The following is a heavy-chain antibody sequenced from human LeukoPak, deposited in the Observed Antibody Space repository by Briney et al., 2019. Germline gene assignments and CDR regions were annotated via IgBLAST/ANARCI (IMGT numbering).Heavy chain of an antibody. J-gene: IGHJ4*02. Sequence: GGSLRLSCAASGFTFSSYGMHWVRQAPGKGLEWVAVIWYDGSNKYYTDSVKGRFTISRDNSKNTLYLQMNSLRAEDTAVYYCAKVHPYSGSYPFDYWGQGTLVTVSS. V-gene: IGHV3-33*06. CDR2: IWYDGSNK. D-gene: IGHD1-26*01. CDR3: AKVHPYSGSYPFDY. CDR1: GFTFSSYG.